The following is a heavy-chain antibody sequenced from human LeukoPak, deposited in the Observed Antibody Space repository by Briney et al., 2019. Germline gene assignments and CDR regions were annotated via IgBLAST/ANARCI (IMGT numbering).Heavy chain of an antibody. V-gene: IGHV4-39*07. Sequence: SETLSLTCTVSGGSFNSCTYYWGWIRQPPGKGLEWIGTIYYSGNTNYNPSLNSRVTISLDTSKNQFSLKLNSVTAADTAVYYCARRYDTSGRLDYWGQGTLVTVSS. CDR3: ARRYDTSGRLDY. D-gene: IGHD3-22*01. J-gene: IGHJ4*02. CDR2: IYYSGNT. CDR1: GGSFNSCTYY.